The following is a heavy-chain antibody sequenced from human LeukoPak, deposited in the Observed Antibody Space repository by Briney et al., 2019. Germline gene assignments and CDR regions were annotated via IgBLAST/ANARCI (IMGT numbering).Heavy chain of an antibody. CDR2: INSDGSST. CDR3: ARGQDSGSYYYYYYMDV. D-gene: IGHD1-26*01. Sequence: GSLRLSCAASGFTFSSYWMHWVRQAPGKGLVWVSRINSDGSSTSYADSVKGRFTISRDNAKNTLYLQMNSLRAEDTAVYYCARGQDSGSYYYYYYMDVWGKGTTVTVSS. J-gene: IGHJ6*03. CDR1: GFTFSSYW. V-gene: IGHV3-74*01.